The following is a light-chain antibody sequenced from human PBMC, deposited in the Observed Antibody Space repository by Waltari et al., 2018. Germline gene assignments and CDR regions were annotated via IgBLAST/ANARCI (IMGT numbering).Light chain of an antibody. CDR1: RGSIDSNY. J-gene: IGLJ3*02. CDR3: LSFDNTLWV. Sequence: FMLTQPHSVSESPGKTVTISCTRTRGSIDSNYVQWYQQRPGRSPTTVLYDDYQRPSGVPTRFSASIDRASNSASLTIAGLTTEDEADYYCLSFDNTLWVFGGGTKLTVL. CDR2: DDY. V-gene: IGLV6-57*01.